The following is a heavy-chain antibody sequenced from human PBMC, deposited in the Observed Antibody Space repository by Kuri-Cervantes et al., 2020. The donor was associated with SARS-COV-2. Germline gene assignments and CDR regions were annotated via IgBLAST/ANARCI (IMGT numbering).Heavy chain of an antibody. J-gene: IGHJ6*03. D-gene: IGHD1-1*01. Sequence: ASVKVSCKVSGYTLTELSMHWVRQAPGQGLEWMGWINPNSGGTNYAQKFQGRFTMTRDTSISTAYMELSRLRSDDTAVYYCARAAQLEPPDYYYYYMDVWGKGTTVTVSS. CDR1: GYTLTELS. CDR2: INPNSGGT. CDR3: ARAAQLEPPDYYYYYMDV. V-gene: IGHV1-2*02.